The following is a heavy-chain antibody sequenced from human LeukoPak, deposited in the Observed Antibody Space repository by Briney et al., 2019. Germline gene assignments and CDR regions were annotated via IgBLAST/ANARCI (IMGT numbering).Heavy chain of an antibody. CDR1: GYTFTGYY. D-gene: IGHD1-14*01. CDR2: MNPNSGNT. V-gene: IGHV1-8*02. Sequence: ASVKVSCKASGYTFTGYYMHWVRQATGQGLEWMGWMNPNSGNTGYAQKFQGRVTMTRNTSISTAYMELSSLRSEDTAVYYCARGVGKPWDYYYGMDVWGQGTKVTVSS. CDR3: ARGVGKPWDYYYGMDV. J-gene: IGHJ6*02.